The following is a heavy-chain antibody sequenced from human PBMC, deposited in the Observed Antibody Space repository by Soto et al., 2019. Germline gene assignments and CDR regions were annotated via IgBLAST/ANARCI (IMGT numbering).Heavy chain of an antibody. CDR3: ARASVAARRRGGFYYDQGMDV. J-gene: IGHJ6*02. CDR1: GYTFTSYY. D-gene: IGHD6-6*01. Sequence: QVQLVQSGAEVKKPGASVKVSCKASGYTFTSYYMHWVRQAPGQGLEWMGIINPSGGSTSYAQKFQGRVTMTRDTSTSTVYMELSSLRSEDTAVYYCARASVAARRRGGFYYDQGMDVWGQGTTV. CDR2: INPSGGST. V-gene: IGHV1-46*01.